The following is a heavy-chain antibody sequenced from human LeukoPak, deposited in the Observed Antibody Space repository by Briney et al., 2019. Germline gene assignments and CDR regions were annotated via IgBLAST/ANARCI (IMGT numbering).Heavy chain of an antibody. V-gene: IGHV3-30*02. J-gene: IGHJ6*02. Sequence: GGSLRLSCAASGFTFSSCGMHWVRQAPGEGLEWVAFIQYDGSNKYYAGSVKGRFTISRDNSKNTLYLQMNSLRAEDTAVYYCAKDFKYGDYVVGMDVWGQGTTVTVSS. CDR2: IQYDGSNK. CDR3: AKDFKYGDYVVGMDV. D-gene: IGHD4-17*01. CDR1: GFTFSSCG.